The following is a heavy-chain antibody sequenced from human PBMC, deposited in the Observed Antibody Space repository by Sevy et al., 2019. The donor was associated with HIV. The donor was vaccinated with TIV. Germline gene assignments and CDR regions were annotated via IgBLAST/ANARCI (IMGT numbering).Heavy chain of an antibody. CDR1: GFTFSNYY. CDR3: FVRIRDSSEIDY. CDR2: LNGDGSDI. V-gene: IGHV3-74*01. J-gene: IGHJ4*02. Sequence: GGSLRLSCAASGFTFSNYYMNWVRQGPGKGLVWVARLNGDGSDINYADSVGGRFTISRDNTKNTLYLQMGSLGGEDTAVYYCFVRIRDSSEIDYWGQGTLVTVSS. D-gene: IGHD6-6*01.